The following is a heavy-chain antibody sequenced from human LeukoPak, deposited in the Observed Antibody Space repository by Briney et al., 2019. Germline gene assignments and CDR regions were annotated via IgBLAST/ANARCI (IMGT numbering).Heavy chain of an antibody. CDR3: ASFACSSGTCYDYFDY. D-gene: IGHD2-15*01. V-gene: IGHV3-74*01. J-gene: IGHJ4*02. CDR2: ITSDGSVT. Sequence: PGGSPRLSCAASGFTFSTFWMHWVRQAPGKGLVWVSRITSDGSVTSYADSVKGRFTISRDNAKNTVYLQMNSLRAEDTAVYYCASFACSSGTCYDYFDYWGQGNLVTVSS. CDR1: GFTFSTFW.